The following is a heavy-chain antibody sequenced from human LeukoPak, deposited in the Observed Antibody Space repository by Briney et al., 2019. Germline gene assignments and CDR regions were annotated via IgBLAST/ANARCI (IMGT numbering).Heavy chain of an antibody. CDR3: ARDSSGYLDF. J-gene: IGHJ4*02. V-gene: IGHV3-30-3*01. D-gene: IGHD6-19*01. CDR1: GFTFSSYA. Sequence: PGGSLRLSCAASGFTFSSYAMHWVRQAPGKGLEWVAVISYDGSNKYYADSVKGRFTISRDNSENTLYLQMNSLRAEDTAVYYCARDSSGYLDFWGQGTLVTVSS. CDR2: ISYDGSNK.